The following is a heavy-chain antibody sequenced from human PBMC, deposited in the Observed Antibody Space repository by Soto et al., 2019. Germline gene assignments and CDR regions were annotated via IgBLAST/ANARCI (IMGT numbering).Heavy chain of an antibody. Sequence: EVQLLESGGGLVQPGGSLRLSCAASGFTFSSYAMSWVRQAPGKGLEWVSAISGSGGSTYYAASVKGRFTISRDNSKNTLYLQMNSLRAEDTAVYYCAQDHSPLRFLEWFPKVSPFDYWGQGTLVTVSS. V-gene: IGHV3-23*01. CDR3: AQDHSPLRFLEWFPKVSPFDY. J-gene: IGHJ4*02. CDR1: GFTFSSYA. D-gene: IGHD3-3*01. CDR2: ISGSGGST.